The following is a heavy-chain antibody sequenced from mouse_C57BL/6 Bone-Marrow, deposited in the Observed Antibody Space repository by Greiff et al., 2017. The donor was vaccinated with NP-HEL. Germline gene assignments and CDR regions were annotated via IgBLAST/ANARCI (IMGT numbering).Heavy chain of an antibody. D-gene: IGHD4-1*01. V-gene: IGHV5-4*03. J-gene: IGHJ3*01. CDR2: ISDGGSYT. CDR3: ARGWEGFAY. CDR1: GFTFSSYA. Sequence: EVMLVESGGGLVKPGGSLKLSCAASGFTFSSYAMSWVRQTPEKRLEWVATISDGGSYTYYPDNVKGRFTISRDNAKNNLYLQMSHLKSEDTAMYYCARGWEGFAYWGQGTLVTVSA.